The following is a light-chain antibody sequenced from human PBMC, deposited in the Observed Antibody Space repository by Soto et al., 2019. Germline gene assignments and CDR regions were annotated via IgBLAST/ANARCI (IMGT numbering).Light chain of an antibody. V-gene: IGKV3-15*01. Sequence: EIVMTQSPATLSVSPGERATLSCRASQSVSGNLAWYQRKPGQAPRLLIYGASTRATGIPAMFSGSGSGTEFTLTISSLQSEDFAVYYCQQYNNWPPMTFGPGTKVDIK. CDR3: QQYNNWPPMT. CDR2: GAS. J-gene: IGKJ3*01. CDR1: QSVSGN.